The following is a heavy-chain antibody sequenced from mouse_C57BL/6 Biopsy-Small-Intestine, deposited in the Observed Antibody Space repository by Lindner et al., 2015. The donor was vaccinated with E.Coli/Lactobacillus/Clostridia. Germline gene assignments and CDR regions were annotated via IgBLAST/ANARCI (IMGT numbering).Heavy chain of an antibody. CDR2: IDPSDSET. D-gene: IGHD2-14*01. J-gene: IGHJ2*01. V-gene: IGHV1-52*01. Sequence: WIGKIDPSDSETHYNQKFKDKATLTVDKSSSTTYMQLNSLTSEDSAVYYCARGGGTPDFWGQGTTLTVSS. CDR3: ARGGGTPDF.